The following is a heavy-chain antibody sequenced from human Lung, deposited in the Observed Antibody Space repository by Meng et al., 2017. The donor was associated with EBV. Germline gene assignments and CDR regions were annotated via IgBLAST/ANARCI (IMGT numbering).Heavy chain of an antibody. J-gene: IGHJ2*01. Sequence: QVRLQESGPGLVKPSQTLSLTCTVSGGSISSGDYYWSWIRQPPGKGLELIGHIYYSGSTSYNPSLKSRVTISVDTSNNQFSLKLSSVTAADTAMYYCARVGWRQWSFDLWGRGTLVTVSS. CDR3: ARVGWRQWSFDL. V-gene: IGHV4-30-4*01. CDR1: GGSISSGDYY. D-gene: IGHD5-18*01. CDR2: IYYSGST.